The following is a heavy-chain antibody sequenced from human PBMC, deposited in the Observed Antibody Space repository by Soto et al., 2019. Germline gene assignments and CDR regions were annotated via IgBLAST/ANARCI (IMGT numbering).Heavy chain of an antibody. Sequence: QLRLQESGPGLVKPSETLSLTCTVSGGSISSSSYYWGWIRQPPGKGLEWIGSIYYSGSTYYNPSLKSRVTISVDTSKNQFSLRLSSVTAADTAVYYCARHEPFDYWGQGTLVTVSS. V-gene: IGHV4-39*01. CDR3: ARHEPFDY. J-gene: IGHJ4*02. CDR2: IYYSGST. CDR1: GGSISSSSYY.